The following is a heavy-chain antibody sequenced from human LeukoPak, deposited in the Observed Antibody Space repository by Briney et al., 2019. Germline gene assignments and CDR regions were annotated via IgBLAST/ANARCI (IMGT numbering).Heavy chain of an antibody. D-gene: IGHD1-26*01. CDR3: ARVAGATNDY. CDR2: ISGTGGNT. J-gene: IGHJ4*02. Sequence: AGGSLRLSCAASGFTFSSYAMSWVRQAPGKGLEWVSGISGTGGNTYYADSVKGRFTISRDNSKNTLYLQMNSLRAEDTAVYYCARVAGATNDYWGQGTLVTVSS. V-gene: IGHV3-23*01. CDR1: GFTFSSYA.